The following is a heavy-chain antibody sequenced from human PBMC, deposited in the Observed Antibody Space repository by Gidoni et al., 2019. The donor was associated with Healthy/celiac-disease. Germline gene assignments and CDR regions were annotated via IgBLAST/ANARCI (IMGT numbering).Heavy chain of an antibody. D-gene: IGHD3-10*01. CDR2: ISDDGSNK. J-gene: IGHJ5*02. CDR3: AGDGSGSYSSDGGWFDP. V-gene: IGHV3-30*01. Sequence: QVQLVESGVGVVQPGRSLRLPCAAPGFTFRSYAMKWVRQAPGKGLEWVAVISDDGSNKYYADSVKGRFTISRDNSKNTLYLQMNSLRAEDTAVYYCAGDGSGSYSSDGGWFDPWGQGTLVTVSS. CDR1: GFTFRSYA.